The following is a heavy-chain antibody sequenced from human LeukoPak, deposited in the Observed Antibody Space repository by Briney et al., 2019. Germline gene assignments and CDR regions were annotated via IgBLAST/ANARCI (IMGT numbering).Heavy chain of an antibody. CDR2: INHSGST. Sequence: SETLSLTCTVSGYSISSGYYWGWIRQPPGKGLEWIGEINHSGSTNYNPSLKSRVTISVDTSKNQFSLKLSSVTAADTAVYYCARRAHYYGSGSYPYWGQGTLVTVSS. CDR3: ARRAHYYGSGSYPY. CDR1: GYSISSGYY. D-gene: IGHD3-10*01. V-gene: IGHV4-38-2*02. J-gene: IGHJ4*02.